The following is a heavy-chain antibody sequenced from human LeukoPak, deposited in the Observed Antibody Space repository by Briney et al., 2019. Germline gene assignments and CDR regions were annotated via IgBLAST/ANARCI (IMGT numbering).Heavy chain of an antibody. CDR1: GFTFDDYG. Sequence: GGSLRLSCAASGFTFDDYGMSWVRQAPGKGLEWVSGINWNGGSTGYADSVKGRFTISRDNAKNSLYLQMNSLRAEDTALYHCARSIGYCTNGVCSTGTAFDIWGQGTMVTVSS. CDR2: INWNGGST. CDR3: ARSIGYCTNGVCSTGTAFDI. D-gene: IGHD2-8*01. V-gene: IGHV3-20*01. J-gene: IGHJ3*02.